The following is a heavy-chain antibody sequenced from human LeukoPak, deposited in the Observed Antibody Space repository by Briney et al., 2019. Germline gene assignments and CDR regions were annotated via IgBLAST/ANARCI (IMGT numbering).Heavy chain of an antibody. V-gene: IGHV4-61*01. CDR2: IYHSGIT. CDR3: ARDSGYYYESHWFDP. J-gene: IGHJ5*02. Sequence: SETLSLTCTVSGGSISSSSYYWGWIRQPPGKGLEWIGYIYHSGITNYNPSLKSRVTIAVHTSKNQFSLRLTSVTAADTAVYYCARDSGYYYESHWFDPWGQGTLVTVSS. CDR1: GGSISSSSYY. D-gene: IGHD3-22*01.